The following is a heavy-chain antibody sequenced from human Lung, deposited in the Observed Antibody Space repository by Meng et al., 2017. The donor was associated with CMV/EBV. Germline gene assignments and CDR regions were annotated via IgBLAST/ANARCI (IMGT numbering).Heavy chain of an antibody. CDR3: AKDHLITIYWGGMDV. CDR2: IWYDGSNK. V-gene: IGHV3-33*06. CDR1: GFTFSSYG. D-gene: IGHD3-3*01. J-gene: IGHJ6*02. Sequence: GESLKISCAASGFTFSSYGMHWVRQAPGKGLEWVAVIWYDGSNKYYADSVKGRFTISRDNSKNMLYLQMNSLRAEDTAVYYCAKDHLITIYWGGMDVWGQGXTVTVSS.